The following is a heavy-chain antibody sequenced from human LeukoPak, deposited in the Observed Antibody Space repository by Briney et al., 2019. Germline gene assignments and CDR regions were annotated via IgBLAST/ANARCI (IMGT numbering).Heavy chain of an antibody. Sequence: SETLSLTCTVSGGSISSGGYYWSWIRQPPGKGLEWIGYIYYSGSTNYNPSLKSRVTISVDTSKNQFSLKLSSVTAADTAVYYCARRRVGAAAATFDYWGQGTLVTVSS. CDR3: ARRRVGAAAATFDY. D-gene: IGHD6-13*01. V-gene: IGHV4-61*08. CDR1: GGSISSGGYY. CDR2: IYYSGST. J-gene: IGHJ4*02.